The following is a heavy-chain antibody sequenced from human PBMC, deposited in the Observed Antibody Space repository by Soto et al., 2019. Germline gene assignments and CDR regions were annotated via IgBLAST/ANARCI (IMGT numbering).Heavy chain of an antibody. CDR1: GFTVSSNY. D-gene: IGHD2-2*01. J-gene: IGHJ4*02. V-gene: IGHV3-66*01. Sequence: HPGGSLRLSCAASGFTVSSNYMSWVRQAPGKGLEWVSVIYSGGSTYYADSVKGRFTISRDNSKNTLYLQMNSLRAEDTAVYYCARVVRYCSSTSCPFDYWGQGTLVAVSS. CDR3: ARVVRYCSSTSCPFDY. CDR2: IYSGGST.